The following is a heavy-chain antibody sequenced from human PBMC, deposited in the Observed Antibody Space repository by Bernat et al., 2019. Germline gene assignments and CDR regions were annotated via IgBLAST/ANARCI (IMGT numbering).Heavy chain of an antibody. J-gene: IGHJ6*02. D-gene: IGHD1-20*01. CDR1: GFTFSNYG. Sequence: EVQLVESGGGLVQPGGSLRLSCAASGFTFSNYGMHWVRQAPGKGLVWVSRIDSDGSSTSYADSVKGRLTISRDNAKNTLYLQMNSLRAEDTAVYYCARDRVTGAAFYDYYGMDVWGQGTTVTVSS. CDR2: IDSDGSST. V-gene: IGHV3-74*01. CDR3: ARDRVTGAAFYDYYGMDV.